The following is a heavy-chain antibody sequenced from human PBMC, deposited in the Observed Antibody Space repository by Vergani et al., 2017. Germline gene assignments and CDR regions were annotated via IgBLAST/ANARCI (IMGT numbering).Heavy chain of an antibody. J-gene: IGHJ6*03. V-gene: IGHV3-21*01. CDR3: ARSGITGTIRDYYYYMDV. D-gene: IGHD1-20*01. Sequence: EVQLVESGGGLVKPGGSLRLSCAASGSTFSDYSMNWVRQAPGKGLEWVSYISSISTHIYYADSVKGRFTISRANAENSLYLQMSNLRAEDTAVYYCARSGITGTIRDYYYYMDVWGKGTSVTVSS. CDR2: ISSISTHI. CDR1: GSTFSDYS.